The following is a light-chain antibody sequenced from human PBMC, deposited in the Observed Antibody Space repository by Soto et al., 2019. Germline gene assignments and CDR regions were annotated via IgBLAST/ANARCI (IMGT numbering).Light chain of an antibody. CDR2: AAS. Sequence: DIQMTQSPSSLSASVGDRVTITCRASQGISTYLNWYQQKPGKAPNLLIYAASSLQSGVPSRFSGSGSGTDFTLTISSLEPEDFAVYYCQQRSNWPITFGQGTRLEIK. CDR1: QGISTY. J-gene: IGKJ5*01. V-gene: IGKV1-39*01. CDR3: QQRSNWPIT.